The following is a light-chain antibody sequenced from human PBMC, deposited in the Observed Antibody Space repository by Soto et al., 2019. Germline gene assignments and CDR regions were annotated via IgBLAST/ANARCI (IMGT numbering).Light chain of an antibody. V-gene: IGLV2-14*01. CDR2: EVS. CDR1: SSDVGDYDY. CDR3: SSYRSSNTLL. J-gene: IGLJ2*01. Sequence: QSALTQPASVSGSPGQSITISCTGTSSDVGDYDYVSWYQQYAGKAPKMMIYEVSNRPSGVSNRFSGSKSGNTASLTISGLQAEDEADYYCSSYRSSNTLLFGGGTKLTDL.